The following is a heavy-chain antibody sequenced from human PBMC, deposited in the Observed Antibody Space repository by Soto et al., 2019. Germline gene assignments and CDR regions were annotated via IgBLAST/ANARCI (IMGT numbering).Heavy chain of an antibody. CDR1: GGSITRNNHS. CDR3: ARLGSSGWYQGSYFDY. V-gene: IGHV4-39*01. Sequence: QLQLQESGPELVKPSETLSLTCMVSGGSITRNNHSWGWIRQSPGKGMEWIGSIRYSGSTNYNPSRKSRVTLSVETSKNHFSLKILSVTAADTAVYYCARLGSSGWYQGSYFDYWGQGTLVTVSA. CDR2: IRYSGST. D-gene: IGHD6-19*01. J-gene: IGHJ4*02.